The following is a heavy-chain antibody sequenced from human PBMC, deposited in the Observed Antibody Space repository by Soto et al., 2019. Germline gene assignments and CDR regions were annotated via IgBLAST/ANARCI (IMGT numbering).Heavy chain of an antibody. V-gene: IGHV1-46*01. J-gene: IGHJ4*02. CDR3: ARAAPEIPVIKAYYDILTGPKPTDY. Sequence: QVQLVQSGAEVKKPGASVKVSCKASGYTFTSYYMHWVRQAPGQGLEWMGIINPSGGSTSYAQKFKGRVTMTRDTSTSTVYMELSSLRSEDTAVYYCARAAPEIPVIKAYYDILTGPKPTDYWGQGTLVTVSS. D-gene: IGHD3-9*01. CDR1: GYTFTSYY. CDR2: INPSGGST.